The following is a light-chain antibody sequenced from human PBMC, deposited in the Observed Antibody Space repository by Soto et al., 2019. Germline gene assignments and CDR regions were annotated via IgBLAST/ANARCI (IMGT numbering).Light chain of an antibody. CDR1: QGISSY. V-gene: IGKV1-9*01. J-gene: IGKJ4*01. CDR3: QQLNSYPLT. Sequence: DIQLTQSPSFLSASVGDRVTISCRASQGISSYLSCYQQKPGKAPNLLIYKASTLKNGVPSRFSGSGAGTEFTLTINSLQPEDFATYYCQQLNSYPLTFGGGTKVDIK. CDR2: KAS.